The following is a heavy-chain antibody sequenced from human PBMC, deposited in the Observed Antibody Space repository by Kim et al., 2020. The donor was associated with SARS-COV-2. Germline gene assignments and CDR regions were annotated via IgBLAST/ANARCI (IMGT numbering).Heavy chain of an antibody. CDR2: IYYSGST. Sequence: SETLSLTCTVSGGSISSYYWSWIRQPPGKGLEWIGYIYYSGSTNYNPSLKSRVTISVDTSKNQFSLKLSSVTAADTAVYYCASQRYYYDSSGSYYFDYWG. V-gene: IGHV4-59*08. J-gene: IGHJ4*01. D-gene: IGHD3-22*01. CDR1: GGSISSYY. CDR3: ASQRYYYDSSGSYYFDY.